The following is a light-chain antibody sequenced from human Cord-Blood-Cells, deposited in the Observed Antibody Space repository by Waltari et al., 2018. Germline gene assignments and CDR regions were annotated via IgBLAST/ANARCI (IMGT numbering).Light chain of an antibody. CDR2: EGS. CDR3: CSYAGSSTYV. J-gene: IGLJ1*01. V-gene: IGLV2-23*01. CDR1: SSDVGSYNL. Sequence: ALTQPASVSGSPGQSITISCTGTSSDVGSYNLVSWYQQHPGKAPKLMIYEGSKRPSGVSNRFSGSKSGNTASLTISGLQAEDEADYYCCSYAGSSTYVFGTGTKVTVL.